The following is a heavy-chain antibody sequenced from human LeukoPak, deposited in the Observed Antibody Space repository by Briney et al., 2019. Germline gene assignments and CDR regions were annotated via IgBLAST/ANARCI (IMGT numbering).Heavy chain of an antibody. Sequence: ASVKVSCKASGYTFTSYAINWVRQAPGQGLEYMGWINTNTGSPTYAQGFTGRFVFSLDTSVSTAFLQISSLKAEDTAVYYCARERSLNWFDPWGQGTLVTVSS. V-gene: IGHV7-4-1*02. CDR3: ARERSLNWFDP. CDR1: GYTFTSYA. CDR2: INTNTGSP. J-gene: IGHJ5*02.